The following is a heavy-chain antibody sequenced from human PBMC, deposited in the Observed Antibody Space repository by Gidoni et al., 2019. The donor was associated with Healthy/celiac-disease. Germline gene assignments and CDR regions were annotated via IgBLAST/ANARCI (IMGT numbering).Heavy chain of an antibody. CDR2: MGSKANSYAT. Sequence: EVQLVESGGGLVQPGGYLKLSCQASGFTFSVSARHWVRQASVKGLEWFVRMGSKANSYATAYAASVKGRFTISRDDSKNTAYLQMNSLKTEDTSVYYCTSKGRFDYGMDVWGQGTTVTVSS. CDR1: GFTFSVSA. CDR3: TSKGRFDYGMDV. J-gene: IGHJ6*02. V-gene: IGHV3-73*01. D-gene: IGHD3-10*01.